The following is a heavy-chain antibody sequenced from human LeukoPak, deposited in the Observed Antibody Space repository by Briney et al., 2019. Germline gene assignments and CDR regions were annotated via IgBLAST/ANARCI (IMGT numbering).Heavy chain of an antibody. V-gene: IGHV4-59*01. CDR2: IYYSGST. CDR3: ARVWDGYFDY. CDR1: GGSISSYY. Sequence: SETLSLTCTVSGGSISSYYWSWLRQPPGKGLEWIGYIYYSGSTNYNPSLKSRVTISVDTSKNQFSLKLSSVTAADTAVYYCARVWDGYFDYWGQGTLVTVSS. J-gene: IGHJ4*02. D-gene: IGHD1-26*01.